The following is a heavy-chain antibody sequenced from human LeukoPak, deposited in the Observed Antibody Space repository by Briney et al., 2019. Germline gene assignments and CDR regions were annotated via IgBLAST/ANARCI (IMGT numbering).Heavy chain of an antibody. CDR2: IYYSGST. V-gene: IGHV4-39*07. D-gene: IGHD4-17*01. CDR1: SASISSSPYY. J-gene: IGHJ4*02. Sequence: SESLSLTCTVSSASISSSPYYWGWIRQPPGKGLEWIGSIYYSGSTYYNPSLKSRVTISVDTSKNQFSLKLSSVTAADTAVYYCARDDTVTTVSAYWGQGTLVTVSS. CDR3: ARDDTVTTVSAY.